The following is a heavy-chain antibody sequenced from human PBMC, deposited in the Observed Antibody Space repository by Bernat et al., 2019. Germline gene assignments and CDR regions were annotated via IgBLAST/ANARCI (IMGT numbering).Heavy chain of an antibody. Sequence: EVQLLESGGGLVQPGGSLRLSCAASGFTFSSYAMSWVRQAPGKGLEWVSAISGSGGSTKYAESVKGRFTISRDNTKNTLYLQMNSLRAEDTAVYYCARAIMTPWSPFDIWGQGTMVTVSS. J-gene: IGHJ3*02. V-gene: IGHV3-23*01. CDR2: ISGSGGST. CDR1: GFTFSSYA. D-gene: IGHD3-16*01. CDR3: ARAIMTPWSPFDI.